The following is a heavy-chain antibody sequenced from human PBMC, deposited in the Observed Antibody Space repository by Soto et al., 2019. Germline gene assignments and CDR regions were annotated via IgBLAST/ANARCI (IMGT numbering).Heavy chain of an antibody. Sequence: GESLKISCKGSGYSFTSYWIGWVRQMPGKGLEWMGIIYPGDSDTRYSPSFQGQVTISADKSISTAYLQWSSLKASDTAMYYCARGQAYSGSYYAFDYWGQGTLVTGSS. CDR2: IYPGDSDT. CDR1: GYSFTSYW. J-gene: IGHJ4*02. V-gene: IGHV5-51*01. D-gene: IGHD1-26*01. CDR3: ARGQAYSGSYYAFDY.